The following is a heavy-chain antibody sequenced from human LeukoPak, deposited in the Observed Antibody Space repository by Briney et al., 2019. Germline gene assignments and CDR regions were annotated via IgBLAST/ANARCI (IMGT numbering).Heavy chain of an antibody. V-gene: IGHV3-74*01. CDR3: ARVEAQYYYDSSGSYDY. J-gene: IGHJ4*01. CDR1: GFTFSTYW. Sequence: PGGSLRLSCAASGFTFSTYWMHWVRQAPGKGLVWVPRISSDGSITSYADSVKGRFTISRDNAKNTLYLQMNSLRAEDTAVYYCARVEAQYYYDSSGSYDYWGQGTLVTVSS. D-gene: IGHD3-22*01. CDR2: ISSDGSIT.